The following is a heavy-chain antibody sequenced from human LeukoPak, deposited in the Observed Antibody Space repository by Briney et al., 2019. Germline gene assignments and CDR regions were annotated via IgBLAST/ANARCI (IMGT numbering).Heavy chain of an antibody. J-gene: IGHJ4*02. CDR3: ARFGPHYFDY. Sequence: SETLSLTCTVSGGSISSSSYYWGWIRQPPGKGLEWIGSIYYSGSTYYNPSLKSRVTISVDTSKNQFSLKLSSVTAADTAVYYCARFGPHYFDYWGQGTLVTVSS. CDR1: GGSISSSSYY. D-gene: IGHD3-10*01. V-gene: IGHV4-39*01. CDR2: IYYSGST.